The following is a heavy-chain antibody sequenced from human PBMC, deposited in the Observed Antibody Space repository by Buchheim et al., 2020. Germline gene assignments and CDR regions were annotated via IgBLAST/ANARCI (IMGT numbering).Heavy chain of an antibody. V-gene: IGHV4-59*01. Sequence: QVQLQESGPGLVKPSETLSLTCTVSGGSISSYYWSWIRQPPGKGLEWIGYIYYSGSTNYNLSLKSRVTISIDTSKNQFSLNLSSVTAADTAVYYCARASSYYDYVWGSYRPDHFDYWGQGTL. J-gene: IGHJ4*02. D-gene: IGHD3-16*02. CDR3: ARASSYYDYVWGSYRPDHFDY. CDR1: GGSISSYY. CDR2: IYYSGST.